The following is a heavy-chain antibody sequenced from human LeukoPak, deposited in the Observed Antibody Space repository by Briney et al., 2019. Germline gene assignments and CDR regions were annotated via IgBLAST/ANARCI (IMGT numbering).Heavy chain of an antibody. CDR3: TRGPVGGFDA. CDR1: GLTVSTKY. J-gene: IGHJ5*02. CDR2: IYSGGNT. V-gene: IGHV3-53*01. Sequence: GVCLRLSCSASGLTVSTKYLTWVRQAPGKGLEWVSVIYSGGNTYYADSVKGRFTISRDNSKNTLYLQMNSLRADDTAVYYCTRGPVGGFDAWGQGTLVTVSS. D-gene: IGHD1-26*01.